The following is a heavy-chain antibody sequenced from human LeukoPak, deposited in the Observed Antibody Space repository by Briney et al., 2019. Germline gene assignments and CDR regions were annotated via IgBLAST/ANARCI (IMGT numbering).Heavy chain of an antibody. CDR3: ARGVAATIPDY. J-gene: IGHJ4*02. Sequence: SETLSLTCTVSGGSISSYSWSWIRQPPGKGLEWIGYIYHSGSTYYNPSLKSRVTISVDRSKNQFSLKLSSVTAADTAVYYCARGVAATIPDYWGQGTLVTVSS. D-gene: IGHD5-12*01. V-gene: IGHV4-30-2*01. CDR2: IYHSGST. CDR1: GGSISSYS.